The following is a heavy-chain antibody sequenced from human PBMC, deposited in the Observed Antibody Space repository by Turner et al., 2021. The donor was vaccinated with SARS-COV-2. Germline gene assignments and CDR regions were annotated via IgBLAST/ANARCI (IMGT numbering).Heavy chain of an antibody. CDR3: ARGMFRFGGVIVRPFDY. V-gene: IGHV1-8*01. CDR1: GYTFTSYD. Sequence: QVQLVQSGAEVKKPGASVKVSCKASGYTFTSYDINWVRQATGHGLEWMGWMSPNSGNTGYAQKLQGRVTMTRNTSISTAYMELSSLRSEDTAVYYCARGMFRFGGVIVRPFDYWGQGTLVTVSS. CDR2: MSPNSGNT. J-gene: IGHJ4*02. D-gene: IGHD3-16*02.